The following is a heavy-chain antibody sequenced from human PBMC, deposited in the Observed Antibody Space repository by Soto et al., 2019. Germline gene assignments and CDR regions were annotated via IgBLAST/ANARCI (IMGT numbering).Heavy chain of an antibody. CDR1: GGSISSSIYY. CDR2: VYYSGST. Sequence: QLQLQESGPRLVKPSETLSLTCTVSGGSISSSIYYWGWIRQPPGKGLEWIGNVYYSGSTYYNPSLQRRVTISVDTSKNQFSLRLNSVTASDTAVYYCARRLAVNGTLEYYFDYWGQGSLVTVSS. J-gene: IGHJ4*02. D-gene: IGHD6-19*01. V-gene: IGHV4-39*01. CDR3: ARRLAVNGTLEYYFDY.